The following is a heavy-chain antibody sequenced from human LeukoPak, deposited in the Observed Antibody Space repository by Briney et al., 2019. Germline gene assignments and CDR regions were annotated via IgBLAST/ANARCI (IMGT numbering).Heavy chain of an antibody. CDR3: AKARIAAAGTLNY. D-gene: IGHD6-13*01. V-gene: IGHV3-23*01. CDR2: ISGSGGST. J-gene: IGHJ4*02. Sequence: GGSLRLSCAASGFTFSSYAMSWGRQAPGKGLEWGSAISGSGGSTYYADSLKGRFTISIDNPKNTLYLQMTSLRAEDTAVYSCAKARIAAAGTLNYWGQGTLVTVSS. CDR1: GFTFSSYA.